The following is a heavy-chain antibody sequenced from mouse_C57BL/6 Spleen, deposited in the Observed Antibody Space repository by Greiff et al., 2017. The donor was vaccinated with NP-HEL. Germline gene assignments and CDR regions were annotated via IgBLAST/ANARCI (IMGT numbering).Heavy chain of an antibody. CDR1: GYTFTSYW. V-gene: IGHV1-50*01. CDR2: IDPSDSYT. CDR3: AREGGNYVNYFDY. J-gene: IGHJ2*01. D-gene: IGHD2-1*01. Sequence: QVQLQQPGAELVKPGASVKLSCKASGYTFTSYWMQWVKQRPGQGLEWIGEIDPSDSYTNYNQKFKGKATLTVDTSSSTAYMQLSSLTSEDSAVYYCAREGGNYVNYFDYWGQGTTLTVSS.